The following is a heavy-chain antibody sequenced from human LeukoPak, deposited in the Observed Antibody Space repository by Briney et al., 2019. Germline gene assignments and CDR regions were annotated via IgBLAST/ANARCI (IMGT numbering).Heavy chain of an antibody. D-gene: IGHD3-22*01. CDR1: GLSFSSYW. J-gene: IGHJ4*02. V-gene: IGHV3-74*01. CDR2: INSDGSST. Sequence: PGGSLRLSCAASGLSFSSYWMHWVRQTPRKGLVWVSRINSDGSSTRYADSVRGRFTISRDNAKNTLYLQMNSLRAEDTAVYYCASPFYYGSGGHPFAYWGQGTLVTVSS. CDR3: ASPFYYGSGGHPFAY.